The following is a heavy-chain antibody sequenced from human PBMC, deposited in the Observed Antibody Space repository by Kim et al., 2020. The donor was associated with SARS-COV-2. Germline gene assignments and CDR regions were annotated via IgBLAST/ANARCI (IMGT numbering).Heavy chain of an antibody. D-gene: IGHD3-10*01. V-gene: IGHV1-3*01. J-gene: IGHJ4*02. CDR3: ARYYYGSGSSSLDY. Sequence: SQKFQGRVTITRDTSASTAYMELSSLRSEDTAVYYCARYYYGSGSSSLDYWGQGTLVTVSS.